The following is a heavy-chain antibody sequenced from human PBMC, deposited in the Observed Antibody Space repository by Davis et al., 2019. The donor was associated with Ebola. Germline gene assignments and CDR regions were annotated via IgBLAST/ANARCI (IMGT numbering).Heavy chain of an antibody. J-gene: IGHJ4*02. CDR1: GFTFSSYA. CDR3: AGGDFWSGQFDY. CDR2: ISGVGGST. Sequence: PGGSLRLSCAASGFTFSSYAMSWVRQAPGKGLEWVSAISGVGGSTYYAGSVKGRFTISRDNSKNTLYLQMNSLRAEDTAVYYCAGGDFWSGQFDYWGQGTLVTVSS. V-gene: IGHV3-23*01. D-gene: IGHD3-3*01.